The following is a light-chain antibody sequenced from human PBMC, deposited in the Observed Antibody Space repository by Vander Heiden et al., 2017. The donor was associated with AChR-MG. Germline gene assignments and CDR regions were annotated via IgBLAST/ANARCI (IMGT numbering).Light chain of an antibody. J-gene: IGLJ1*01. CDR3: QSYDSSLGV. Sequence: QSVLTQPPSVSGAPGQRVTISCTGRRSNIGAGYDVHWYQQLPGTAPKLLIYGNSNPPSGVPDRFSGSKSGTSASLDITGLQAEDEADYYCQSYDSSLGVFGTGTKVTVL. CDR2: GNS. CDR1: RSNIGAGYD. V-gene: IGLV1-40*01.